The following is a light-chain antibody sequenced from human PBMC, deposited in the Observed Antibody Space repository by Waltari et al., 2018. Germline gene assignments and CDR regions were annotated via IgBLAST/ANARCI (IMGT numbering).Light chain of an antibody. CDR2: GAS. CDR3: QQFSDSPYTWT. Sequence: EIVLTQSPGTLSLSPGERATLSCRASQRVRSSYLARYQQKPGQAPRLLIYGASSRATGIPDRFSGSGSGTDFTLTISRLEPEDFALYYCQQFSDSPYTWTFGQGTKVEIK. J-gene: IGKJ1*01. V-gene: IGKV3-20*01. CDR1: QRVRSSY.